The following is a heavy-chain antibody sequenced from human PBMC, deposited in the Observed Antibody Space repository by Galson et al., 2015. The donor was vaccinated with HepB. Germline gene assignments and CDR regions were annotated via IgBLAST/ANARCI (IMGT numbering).Heavy chain of an antibody. CDR1: GYSFGSYW. Sequence: QSGAEVKKPGESLKISCKGSGYSFGSYWIAWVRQMPGKGLEWMGIIYPGDSETKYNPAFQGQVTISADKSINTAYLQWSTLKASDTAMYYCATPLGEGYYDFWSGYYGAAFDIWGQGTMVTVSS. V-gene: IGHV5-51*01. CDR3: ATPLGEGYYDFWSGYYGAAFDI. D-gene: IGHD3-3*01. J-gene: IGHJ3*02. CDR2: IYPGDSET.